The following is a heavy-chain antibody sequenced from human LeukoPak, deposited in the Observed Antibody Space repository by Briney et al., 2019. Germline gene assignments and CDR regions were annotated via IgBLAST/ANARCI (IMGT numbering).Heavy chain of an antibody. CDR1: GFTFSSYA. J-gene: IGHJ5*02. Sequence: GGSLRLSCAASGFTFSSYAMSWVRQAPGKGLEWVSAISGSGGSTYYADSVKGRFTISRDNSKNTPYLQMNSLRAEDTAVYYCAKDRGNYDFWSGYYDIGGWFDPWGQGTLVTVSS. D-gene: IGHD3-3*01. CDR3: AKDRGNYDFWSGYYDIGGWFDP. V-gene: IGHV3-23*01. CDR2: ISGSGGST.